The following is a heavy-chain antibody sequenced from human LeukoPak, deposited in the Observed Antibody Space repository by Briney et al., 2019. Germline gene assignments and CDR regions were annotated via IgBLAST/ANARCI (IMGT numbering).Heavy chain of an antibody. CDR3: AREMAV. Sequence: GGSVRLSCVVSGFSFGTYSMHWARQVPGKGLEWVAVIWYDGSNEDYADSVKGRFTISRDNSKNTLYLQMNSLRAEDTAVYYCAREMAVWGQGALVTVSS. CDR2: IWYDGSNE. CDR1: GFSFGTYS. J-gene: IGHJ4*02. V-gene: IGHV3-33*01. D-gene: IGHD2-8*01.